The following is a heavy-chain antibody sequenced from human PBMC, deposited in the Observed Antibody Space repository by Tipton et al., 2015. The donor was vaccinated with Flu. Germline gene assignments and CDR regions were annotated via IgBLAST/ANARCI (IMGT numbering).Heavy chain of an antibody. Sequence: AVYGGSFSGYYWSWIRQAPGKGLEWIGEINHSGSTNYNPSLKSRVTMSVDTSKNQFSLRLSSVTAADTAAYYCARGLYERRYFDYWGQGTLVTVSS. V-gene: IGHV4-34*01. J-gene: IGHJ4*02. CDR3: ARGLYERRYFDY. D-gene: IGHD2/OR15-2a*01. CDR1: GGSFSGYY. CDR2: INHSGST.